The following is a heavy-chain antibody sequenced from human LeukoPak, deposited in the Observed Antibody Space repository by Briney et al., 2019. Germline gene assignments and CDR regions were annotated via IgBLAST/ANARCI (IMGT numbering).Heavy chain of an antibody. CDR3: ARQMRYYDSSGYFGGDAFDI. J-gene: IGHJ3*02. CDR2: IYTSGST. CDR1: GGSISSGSYY. D-gene: IGHD3-22*01. Sequence: SQTLSLTCTVSGGSISSGSYYWSWIRQPAGKGLEWIGRIYTSGSTNYNPSLKSRVTISVDTSKNQFSLKLSSVTAADTAVYYCARQMRYYDSSGYFGGDAFDIWGQGTMVTVSS. V-gene: IGHV4-61*02.